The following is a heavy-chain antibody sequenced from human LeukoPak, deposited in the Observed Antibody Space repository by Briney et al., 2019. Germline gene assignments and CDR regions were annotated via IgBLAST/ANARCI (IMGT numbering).Heavy chain of an antibody. J-gene: IGHJ4*02. V-gene: IGHV4-59*01. CDR1: GDSFSKYY. D-gene: IGHD6-19*01. Sequence: SETLSLTCTVSGDSFSKYYWSWIRQPPDKGLEWIGYIYYSGSTNYNPSLKSRVTISVDTSKNQFSLKLSSVTAADTAVYYCARATDSGWYGFDYWGQGTLVTVSS. CDR3: ARATDSGWYGFDY. CDR2: IYYSGST.